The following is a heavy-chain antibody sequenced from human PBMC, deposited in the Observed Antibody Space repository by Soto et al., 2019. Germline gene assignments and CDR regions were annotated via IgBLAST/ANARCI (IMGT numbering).Heavy chain of an antibody. Sequence: GGSLRLSCAASGFTFSSYGMHWVRQAPGKGLEWVAVISYDGSNKYYADSVKGRFTISRDNSKNTLYLQMNSLRAEDTAVYYCAKDRKWTTVTTYYYYYGMDVWGQGTTVTVSS. CDR3: AKDRKWTTVTTYYYYYGMDV. J-gene: IGHJ6*02. D-gene: IGHD4-17*01. V-gene: IGHV3-30*18. CDR1: GFTFSSYG. CDR2: ISYDGSNK.